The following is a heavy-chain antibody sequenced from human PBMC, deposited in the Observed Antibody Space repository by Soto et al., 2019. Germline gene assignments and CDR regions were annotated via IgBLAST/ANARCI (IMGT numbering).Heavy chain of an antibody. CDR2: IYSGGST. Sequence: EVQLVESGGGLIQPGGSLRLSCAASGFTVSSHYMSWVRQAPGKGLEWVSVIYSGGSTYYADSVKGRFTISRDNSKNTLYLQMNSLRAEDTAVYYCAREVGSTTPTGGGMDVWGQGTTVTVSS. CDR1: GFTVSSHY. J-gene: IGHJ6*02. D-gene: IGHD4-4*01. V-gene: IGHV3-53*01. CDR3: AREVGSTTPTGGGMDV.